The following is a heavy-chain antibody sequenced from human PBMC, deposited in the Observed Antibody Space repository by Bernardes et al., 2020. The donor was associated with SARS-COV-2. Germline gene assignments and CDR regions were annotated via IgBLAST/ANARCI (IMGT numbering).Heavy chain of an antibody. V-gene: IGHV2-5*01. CDR2: IYWNDDK. CDR1: GFSLSTSGVG. J-gene: IGHJ3*02. D-gene: IGHD3-22*01. CDR3: AHHRISSGYYYDAFDI. Sequence: SGPTLVKPTQTLTLTCTVSGFSLSTSGVGVGWIRQPPGKALEWLALIYWNDDKHYNPSLKNSLTITKDASKNQVALTMTNMGPVDTATYYCAHHRISSGYYYDAFDIWGQGTMVTVSS.